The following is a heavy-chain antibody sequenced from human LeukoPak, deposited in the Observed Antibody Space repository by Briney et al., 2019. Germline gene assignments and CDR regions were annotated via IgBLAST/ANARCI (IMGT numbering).Heavy chain of an antibody. CDR3: ARLSAPD. V-gene: IGHV3-7*01. D-gene: IGHD6-25*01. J-gene: IGHJ4*02. CDR2: IKHDGSDK. Sequence: GGSLRLSCVASGFTFSSYWMSWVRQAPGKGLEWVANIKHDGSDKYYVDSVKGRFTISRDNAKNSLYLQMDSLRVEDTAVYYCARLSAPDWGQGTLGTVSS. CDR1: GFTFSSYW.